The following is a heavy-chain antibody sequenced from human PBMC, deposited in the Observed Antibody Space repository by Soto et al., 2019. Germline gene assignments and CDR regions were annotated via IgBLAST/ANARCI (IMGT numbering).Heavy chain of an antibody. V-gene: IGHV3-23*01. D-gene: IGHD3-16*01. Sequence: EVDLLESGGGLAQPGGSRRISCAASGFSFSVFAMTWVRQAPGEGLESVSRISGSGGSTYYADSVKGRFTISRDNSKNMLYLQMTSLRGEDTSVYYCAKDWSGGASDVWGQGTMVIVSS. CDR1: GFSFSVFA. CDR3: AKDWSGGASDV. J-gene: IGHJ3*01. CDR2: ISGSGGST.